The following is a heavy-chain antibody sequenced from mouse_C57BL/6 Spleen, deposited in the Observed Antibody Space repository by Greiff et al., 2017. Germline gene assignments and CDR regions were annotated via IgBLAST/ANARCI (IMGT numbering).Heavy chain of an antibody. V-gene: IGHV1-22*01. CDR2: INPNNGGT. J-gene: IGHJ4*01. Sequence: EVKLQESGPELVKPGASVKMSCKASGYAFTDYNMHWVKQSHGKSLAWIGHINPNNGGTSYNQKFKGKATLTVNKSSSTAYMELRSLTAEYSAVYYCARRDYSGSSYYYAMDYWGQGTSVTVSS. D-gene: IGHD1-1*01. CDR3: ARRDYSGSSYYYAMDY. CDR1: GYAFTDYN.